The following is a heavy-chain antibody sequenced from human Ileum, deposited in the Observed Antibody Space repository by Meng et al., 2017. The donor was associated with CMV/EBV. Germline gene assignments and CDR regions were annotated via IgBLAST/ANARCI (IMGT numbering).Heavy chain of an antibody. D-gene: IGHD6-19*01. CDR1: GFTFSSYG. CDR2: IQYDGSHK. V-gene: IGHV3-30*02. CDR3: AKDTYNSGCHP. Sequence: GESLKISCAASGFTFSSYGMHWDRQAPGKGLEWVAFIQYDGSHKYYIDSVKGRFTISRDNSKNILYLQMNSLRAEDTAVYYCAKDTYNSGCHPWGQGTLVTVSS. J-gene: IGHJ5*02.